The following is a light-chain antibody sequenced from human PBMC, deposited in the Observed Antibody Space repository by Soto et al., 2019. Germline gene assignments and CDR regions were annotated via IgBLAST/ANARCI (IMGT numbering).Light chain of an antibody. Sequence: EIVMTQSPATLSVSPGERATLSCRASQTILSNLAWYQQRPGQAPRLLIYGASTRATGIPARFSGSASGTEFTLTISSLQSEDFAVYYCQQYNNWPITFGQATRLEIK. CDR1: QTILSN. J-gene: IGKJ5*01. CDR2: GAS. CDR3: QQYNNWPIT. V-gene: IGKV3-15*01.